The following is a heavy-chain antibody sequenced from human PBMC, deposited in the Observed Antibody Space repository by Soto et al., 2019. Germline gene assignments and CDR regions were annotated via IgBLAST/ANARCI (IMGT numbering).Heavy chain of an antibody. Sequence: GGSLRLSCAASGFTFSSYAMHWVRQAPGKGLEWVAVISYDGSNKYYADSVKGRFTISRDNSKNTLYLQMNSLRAEDTAVYYCARFPGYSGYVQGYWGQGTLVTVSS. CDR1: GFTFSSYA. CDR3: ARFPGYSGYVQGY. J-gene: IGHJ4*02. D-gene: IGHD5-12*01. V-gene: IGHV3-30-3*01. CDR2: ISYDGSNK.